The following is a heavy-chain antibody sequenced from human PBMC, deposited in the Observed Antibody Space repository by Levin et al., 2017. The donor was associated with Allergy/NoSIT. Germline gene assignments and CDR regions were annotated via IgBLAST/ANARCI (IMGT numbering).Heavy chain of an antibody. Sequence: ASVKVSCKASGGTFSSYAISWVRQAPGQGLEWMGGIIPIFGTANYAQKFQGRVTITADESTSTAYMELSSLRSEDTAVYYCATPRSGSYYTLFDYWGQGTLVTVSS. CDR1: GGTFSSYA. D-gene: IGHD1-26*01. CDR3: ATPRSGSYYTLFDY. J-gene: IGHJ4*02. CDR2: IIPIFGTA. V-gene: IGHV1-69*13.